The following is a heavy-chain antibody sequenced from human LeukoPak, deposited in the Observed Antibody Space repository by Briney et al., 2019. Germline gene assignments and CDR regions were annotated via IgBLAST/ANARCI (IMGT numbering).Heavy chain of an antibody. V-gene: IGHV1-2*02. CDR2: INPNSGGT. CDR1: GYTFTGYY. J-gene: IGHJ6*03. CDR3: ARNTPNYDYYYMDV. D-gene: IGHD2-2*02. Sequence: GASVKVSCKASGYTFTGYYMHWVRQAPGQGLEWMGWINPNSGGTNYAQKFQGRVTMTRDTSISTAYMELSRLRSDDTAVYYCARNTPNYDYYYMDVWGKGTTVTVSS.